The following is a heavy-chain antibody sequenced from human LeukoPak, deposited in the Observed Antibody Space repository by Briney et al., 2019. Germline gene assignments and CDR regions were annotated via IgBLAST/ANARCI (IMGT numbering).Heavy chain of an antibody. J-gene: IGHJ6*03. CDR2: IIPIFGTA. V-gene: IGHV1-69*01. CDR1: GGTFSSYA. CDR3: ASSPRYCSSTSCRRNYYYMDV. Sequence: SVKVSCKASGGTFSSYAISWVRQAPGQGLEWMGGIIPIFGTANYAQKSQGRVTITADESTSTAYMELSSLRSEDTAVYYCASSPRYCSSTSCRRNYYYMDVWGKGTTVTVSS. D-gene: IGHD2-2*01.